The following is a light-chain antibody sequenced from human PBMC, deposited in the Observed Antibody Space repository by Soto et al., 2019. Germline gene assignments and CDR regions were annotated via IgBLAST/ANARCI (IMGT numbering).Light chain of an antibody. J-gene: IGKJ2*01. Sequence: DIQMTQSPSTLSASVGDGVTITCRASQNIGSWLAWYQQKPGEAPKLLISKATNLQSGVPSRFRGSGSGTDFSLTISSLQPVVSATYFCQQYNDFQYSFGPGTKLDI. CDR2: KAT. CDR1: QNIGSW. V-gene: IGKV1-5*03. CDR3: QQYNDFQYS.